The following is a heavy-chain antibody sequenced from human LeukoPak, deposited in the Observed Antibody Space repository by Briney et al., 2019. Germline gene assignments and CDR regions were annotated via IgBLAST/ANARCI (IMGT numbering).Heavy chain of an antibody. CDR3: ARDHLSSGSSPDYYYYYYMDV. V-gene: IGHV3-74*01. D-gene: IGHD6-19*01. Sequence: PGGSLRLSCAASGFTFSSYSMNWVRQAPGKGLVWVSRINSDGSSTSYADSVKGRFTISRDNAKNTLYLQMNSLRAEDTAVYYCARDHLSSGSSPDYYYYYYMDVWGKGTTVTISS. J-gene: IGHJ6*03. CDR2: INSDGSST. CDR1: GFTFSSYS.